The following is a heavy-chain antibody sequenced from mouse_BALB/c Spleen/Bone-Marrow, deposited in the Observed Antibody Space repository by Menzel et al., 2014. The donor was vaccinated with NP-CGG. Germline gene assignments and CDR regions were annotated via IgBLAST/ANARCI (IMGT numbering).Heavy chain of an antibody. CDR3: AREGGLVPDYFDY. V-gene: IGHV1-31*01. CDR2: INPYNGAT. Sequence: VQLQQSGPELVKPGASVKISCKASGYSFTGYYMHWVKQSHVKSLEWIGRINPYNGATSYNQNFKDKASLTIDKSSSTAYMEVHSLTSEDSAVDYCAREGGLVPDYFDYWGQGTTLTVSS. J-gene: IGHJ2*01. CDR1: GYSFTGYY. D-gene: IGHD6-2*01.